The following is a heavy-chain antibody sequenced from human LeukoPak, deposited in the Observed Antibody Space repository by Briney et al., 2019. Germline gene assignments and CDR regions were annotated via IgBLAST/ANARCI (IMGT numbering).Heavy chain of an antibody. Sequence: GRSLRLSCAASGFTFSSYAMHLVRQAPGKGLEWVAVISYDGSNKYYADSVKGRFTISRDNSKNTLYLQMNSLRAEDTAVYYCARVSVRRGYGDYPDYWGQGTLVTVSS. CDR1: GFTFSSYA. V-gene: IGHV3-30-3*01. CDR3: ARVSVRRGYGDYPDY. J-gene: IGHJ4*02. CDR2: ISYDGSNK. D-gene: IGHD4-17*01.